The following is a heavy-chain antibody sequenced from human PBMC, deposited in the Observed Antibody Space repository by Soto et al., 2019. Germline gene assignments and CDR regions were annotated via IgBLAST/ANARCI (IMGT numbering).Heavy chain of an antibody. J-gene: IGHJ4*02. CDR3: TRRVRSTGLLDY. D-gene: IGHD4-4*01. CDR1: GNSISGTSSF. V-gene: IGHV4-39*01. CDR2: VYYTGST. Sequence: QLQLRESGPGLVKPSETLSLTCTVSGNSISGTSSFWAWIRQPPGKNLEWIGSVYYTGSTYYNSSLKSRVSISKDTSKNQFSLSLNSGTAADTAVYYCTRRVRSTGLLDYWGQGALVTVSS.